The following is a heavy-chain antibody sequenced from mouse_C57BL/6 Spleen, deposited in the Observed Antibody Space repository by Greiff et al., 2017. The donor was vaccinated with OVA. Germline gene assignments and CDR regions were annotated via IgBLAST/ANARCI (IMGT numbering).Heavy chain of an antibody. J-gene: IGHJ4*01. V-gene: IGHV1-80*01. CDR3: ARSPVVAPHAMDY. Sequence: QVQLQQSGAELVKPGASVKISCKASGYAFSSYWMNWVKQRPGKGLEWIGQIYPGDGDTNYNGKFKGKATLTADKSSSTAYMQLRSLTSEDSSVYFCARSPVVAPHAMDYWGQGTSVTVSS. D-gene: IGHD1-1*01. CDR2: IYPGDGDT. CDR1: GYAFSSYW.